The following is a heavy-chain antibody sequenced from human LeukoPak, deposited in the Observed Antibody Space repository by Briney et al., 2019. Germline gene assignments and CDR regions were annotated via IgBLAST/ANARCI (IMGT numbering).Heavy chain of an antibody. J-gene: IGHJ6*02. CDR2: INPNSGGT. CDR3: ARDRSAAAGRYYYYYGMDV. CDR1: VYTFTGYS. V-gene: IGHV1-2*04. D-gene: IGHD6-13*01. Sequence: ASVRDSRKASVYTFTGYSMHSVGPAPAQALEWMGWINPNSGGTNYAQKFHGWVTMTRDTSISTAYMELSRLRSDDTAVYDCARDRSAAAGRYYYYYGMDVWGQGTTVTVSS.